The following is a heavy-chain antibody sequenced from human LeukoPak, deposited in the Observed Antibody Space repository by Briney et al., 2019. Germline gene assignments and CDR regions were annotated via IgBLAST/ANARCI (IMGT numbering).Heavy chain of an antibody. CDR2: VSHRNGNT. Sequence: ASVKVSCQVSGYTFTRSSIIWVRQAPGQGLEWMGWVSHRNGNTDYAQKFQARVTMTTDTSTSTAYMELTSLTSDDTAVYYCARESTAWSFDFWGQGTLVTVSS. V-gene: IGHV1-18*01. J-gene: IGHJ4*02. D-gene: IGHD2-8*02. CDR1: GYTFTRSS. CDR3: ARESTAWSFDF.